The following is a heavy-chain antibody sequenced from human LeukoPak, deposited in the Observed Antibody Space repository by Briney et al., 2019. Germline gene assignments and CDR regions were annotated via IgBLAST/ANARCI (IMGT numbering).Heavy chain of an antibody. CDR2: NYNREST. D-gene: IGHD3-10*01. CDR1: VGSISGSHW. Sequence: SGTLSLTSAVSVGSISGSHWWSWARQPPGKGRGGIGENYNRESTNNNPSPGSPVTISVDMSKNEFSLKLNSVTAADTAVYYCASLRDYSGSGSLRYWGQGTLVTVSS. J-gene: IGHJ4*02. V-gene: IGHV4-4*02. CDR3: ASLRDYSGSGSLRY.